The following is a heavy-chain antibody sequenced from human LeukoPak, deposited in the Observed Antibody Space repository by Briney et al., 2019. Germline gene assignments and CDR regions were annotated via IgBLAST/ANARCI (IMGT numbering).Heavy chain of an antibody. Sequence: GGSLRLSCAASGFTFSSYAMSWVRQAPGKGLDWVSTISGSGGSTYYADSVKGRSTISRDSSKNTVYLQMNSLRAEDTAIYYCAKDAVTSSRSRGAFDIWGQGTLVTVSS. V-gene: IGHV3-23*01. CDR3: AKDAVTSSRSRGAFDI. J-gene: IGHJ3*02. CDR1: GFTFSSYA. CDR2: ISGSGGST. D-gene: IGHD2-2*01.